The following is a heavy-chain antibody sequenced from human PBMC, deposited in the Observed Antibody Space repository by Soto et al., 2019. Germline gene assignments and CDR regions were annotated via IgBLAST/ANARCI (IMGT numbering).Heavy chain of an antibody. CDR1: GLTFSSYA. CDR3: AKDPLPCRGTRGSCRDY. J-gene: IGHJ4*02. CDR2: ISGSGGST. D-gene: IGHD1-7*01. V-gene: IGHV3-23*01. Sequence: PGGSLRLSCAASGLTFSSYAMSWVRQAPGKGLEWVSAISGSGGSTYYADSVKGRFTISRNNSKNTLYLQMNSLRAEDTAVYYCAKDPLPCRGTRGSCRDYWGQGTLVTVSS.